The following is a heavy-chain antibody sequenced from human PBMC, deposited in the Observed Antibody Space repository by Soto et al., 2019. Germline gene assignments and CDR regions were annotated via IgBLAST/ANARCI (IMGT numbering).Heavy chain of an antibody. Sequence: SVKVSCKASGGTFSSYAISWVRQAPGQGLEWMGGIIPIFGTANYAQKFQGRVTITADESTSTAYMELSSLRSEDTAVYYCAREESYSGYYPHHAFDIWGQGXMVTV. CDR2: IIPIFGTA. CDR1: GGTFSSYA. CDR3: AREESYSGYYPHHAFDI. J-gene: IGHJ3*02. V-gene: IGHV1-69*13. D-gene: IGHD3-22*01.